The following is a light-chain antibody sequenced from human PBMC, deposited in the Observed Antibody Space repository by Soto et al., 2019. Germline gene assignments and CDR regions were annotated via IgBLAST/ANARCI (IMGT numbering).Light chain of an antibody. CDR3: QSYDSSLSVNDV. CDR1: SSNIGAGYD. V-gene: IGLV1-40*01. J-gene: IGLJ1*01. CDR2: GNS. Sequence: QPVLTQPPSVSGAPGQRVTISCTGSSSNIGAGYDVHWYQQLPGTAPKLLIYGNSNRPSGVPDRFSGSKSGTSASLAITGLQAEDEADYYCQSYDSSLSVNDVFGTGTKLTVL.